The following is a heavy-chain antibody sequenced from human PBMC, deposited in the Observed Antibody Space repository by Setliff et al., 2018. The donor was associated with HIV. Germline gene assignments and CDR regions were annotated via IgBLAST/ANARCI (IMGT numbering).Heavy chain of an antibody. CDR3: ARRGGDYGDYGVDY. D-gene: IGHD4-17*01. CDR2: FHPGDSDT. CDR1: GYRFTNYW. Sequence: GESLKISCKGSGYRFTNYWIGWVRQMPGKGLEWMGIFHPGDSDTRYSPSFQGQVTISAAKSVTTAYLQWSSLKASDTAMYYCARRGGDYGDYGVDYWGQGTLVTVSS. J-gene: IGHJ4*02. V-gene: IGHV5-51*01.